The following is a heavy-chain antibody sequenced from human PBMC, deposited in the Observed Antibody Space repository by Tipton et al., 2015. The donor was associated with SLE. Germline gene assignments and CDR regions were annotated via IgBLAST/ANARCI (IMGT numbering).Heavy chain of an antibody. J-gene: IGHJ4*02. D-gene: IGHD5-18*01. CDR2: IYYSGST. Sequence: TLSLTCTVSGGSISSGDYYWSWIRQPPGKGLEWIGYIYYSGSTYYNPSLKSRVTISVDTSKNQFSLKLSSVTAADTAVYYCARGDQLWSQIDYWGQGTLVTVSS. CDR3: ARGDQLWSQIDY. CDR1: GGSISSGDYY. V-gene: IGHV4-30-4*01.